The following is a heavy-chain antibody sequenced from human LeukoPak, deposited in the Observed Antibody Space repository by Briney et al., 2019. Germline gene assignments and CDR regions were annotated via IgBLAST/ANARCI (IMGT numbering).Heavy chain of an antibody. Sequence: ASVKVSCKASRYTFTSYGISWVRQAPGQGLEWMGWISAYNGNTNYAQKFQGRVTMTTDTSTSTAYMELRSLRSHDTAVYYCARGTISPMDVWGKGTTVAVSS. D-gene: IGHD3-3*01. V-gene: IGHV1-18*01. CDR1: RYTFTSYG. J-gene: IGHJ6*03. CDR2: ISAYNGNT. CDR3: ARGTISPMDV.